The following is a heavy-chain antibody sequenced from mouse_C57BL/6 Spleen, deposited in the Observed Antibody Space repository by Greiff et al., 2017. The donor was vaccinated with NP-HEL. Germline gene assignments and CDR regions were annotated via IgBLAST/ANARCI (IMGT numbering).Heavy chain of an antibody. D-gene: IGHD3-2*02. Sequence: VQLQQSGPVLVKPGASVKMSCKASGYTFTDYYMNWVKQSHGKSLEWIGVINPYNGGTSYNQKFKGKATLTVDKSSSTAYMELNSLTSEDSAVYYCARGAQATPFAYWGQGTLVTVSA. CDR3: ARGAQATPFAY. J-gene: IGHJ3*01. CDR2: INPYNGGT. V-gene: IGHV1-19*01. CDR1: GYTFTDYY.